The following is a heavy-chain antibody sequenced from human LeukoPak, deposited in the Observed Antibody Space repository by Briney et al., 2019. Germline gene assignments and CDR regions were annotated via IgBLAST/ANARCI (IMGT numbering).Heavy chain of an antibody. V-gene: IGHV3-21*01. CDR3: ARESYGSGSYYLNWFDP. D-gene: IGHD3-10*01. J-gene: IGHJ5*02. CDR2: ISSSSSYI. CDR1: RFTFSSYS. Sequence: GGSLRLSCAASRFTFSSYSMNWVRQAPGKGLEWVSSISSSSSYIYYADSVKGRFTISRDNAKNSLYLQMNSLRAEDTAVYYCARESYGSGSYYLNWFDPWGQGTLVTVSS.